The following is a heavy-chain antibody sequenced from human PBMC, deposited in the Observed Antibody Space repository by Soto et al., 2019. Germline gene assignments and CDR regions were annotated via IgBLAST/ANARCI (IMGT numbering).Heavy chain of an antibody. CDR3: ARQTAYRYSFHI. Sequence: EXLKSSCKGSGYXFTSDLLGWVRHMPGKGLEFIGIIYPGDSDTRYSPSFQGHVTISAYKSITTAYLQWSSMKASDNAIYHCARQTAYRYSFHIWGQGTMGTLSS. CDR2: IYPGDSDT. CDR1: GYXFTSDL. J-gene: IGHJ3*02. V-gene: IGHV5-51*01. D-gene: IGHD1-26*01.